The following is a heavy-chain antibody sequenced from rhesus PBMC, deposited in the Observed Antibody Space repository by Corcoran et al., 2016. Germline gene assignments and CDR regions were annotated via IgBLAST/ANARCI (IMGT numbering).Heavy chain of an antibody. V-gene: IGHV4S9*01. J-gene: IGHJ5-1*01. D-gene: IGHD3-34*01. Sequence: QVRLQESGPGLVKSSETLSLTCAVSGGSMSESSFWNWIRQPPGKGLEWIGNIYANSVTTYNPSLKSRVTISKDTANHHFFLRVPSVTAADTAVYYCASLFERGRFEVWGAGILVTVSS. CDR3: ASLFERGRFEV. CDR1: GGSMSESSF. CDR2: IYANSVTT.